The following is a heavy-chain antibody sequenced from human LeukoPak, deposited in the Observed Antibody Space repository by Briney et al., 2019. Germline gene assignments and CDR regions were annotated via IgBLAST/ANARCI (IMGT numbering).Heavy chain of an antibody. CDR2: ISGSGGST. CDR3: ATAAAGQYYYYYYMDV. V-gene: IGHV3-23*01. D-gene: IGHD6-13*01. CDR1: GFTFSSYA. J-gene: IGHJ6*03. Sequence: GGSLRLSCAASGFTFSSYAMSWVRQAPGKGLEWVSAISGSGGSTYYADSVKGRFTISRDNSKNTLYLQMNSLRAEDTAVYYCATAAAGQYYYYYYMDVWGKGTTVTVSS.